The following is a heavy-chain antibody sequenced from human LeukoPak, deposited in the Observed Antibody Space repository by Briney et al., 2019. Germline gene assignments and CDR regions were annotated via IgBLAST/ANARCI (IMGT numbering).Heavy chain of an antibody. CDR3: AKDQTTVYFSYYYYMDV. D-gene: IGHD4-17*01. CDR1: GFTFSNYG. V-gene: IGHV3-30*02. J-gene: IGHJ6*03. CDR2: IRYDGSHN. Sequence: GGSLRLSCAASGFTFSNYGLHWVRQAPGKGLEWVAFIRYDGSHNYYADSVEGRFTISRDNSEDTLYLQMSSLGAEDTAVYYCAKDQTTVYFSYYYYMDVWGKGTTVTVSS.